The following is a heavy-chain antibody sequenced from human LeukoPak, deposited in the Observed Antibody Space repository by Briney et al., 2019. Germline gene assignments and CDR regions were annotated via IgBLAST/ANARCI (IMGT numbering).Heavy chain of an antibody. J-gene: IGHJ4*02. CDR2: IYPGDSDT. CDR3: ARQMGQQVGCDY. D-gene: IGHD6-13*01. V-gene: IGHV5-51*01. CDR1: GHRFNSYW. Sequence: GESLKISCKGSGHRFNSYWITWTRQMPGKGLEWMGIIYPGDSDTRYSPSFQGQVTISADKSISTAYLQWSSLKASDTAMYYCARQMGQQVGCDYWGQGTLVTVSS.